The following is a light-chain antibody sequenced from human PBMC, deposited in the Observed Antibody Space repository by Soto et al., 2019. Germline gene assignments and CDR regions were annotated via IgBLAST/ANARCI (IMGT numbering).Light chain of an antibody. J-gene: IGKJ1*01. CDR1: QSIYNSY. V-gene: IGKV3-20*01. Sequence: EIVLTQSPGTLSLSPGERATLSCRASQSIYNSYLAWYQQKPGQAPRLLIYGASTRITGIPDRFSGSGSGTDFTLTINRLEPEDFAVYYCQHYVNSPRTFGQGTKVEIK. CDR2: GAS. CDR3: QHYVNSPRT.